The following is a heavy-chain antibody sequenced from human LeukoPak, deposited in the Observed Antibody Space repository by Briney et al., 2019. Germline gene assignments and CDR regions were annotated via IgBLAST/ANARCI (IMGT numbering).Heavy chain of an antibody. Sequence: GESLKISCKGSGYSFNAYYIAWVRQMPGEDLEWMGAIYPGDSDTTYSPSLQGQVTISADKSATTAYLQWNSLKASDTAIYYCARLMTLVRGGLKRLPRSCGMDVWGQGTTVTVS. D-gene: IGHD3-10*01. CDR3: ARLMTLVRGGLKRLPRSCGMDV. V-gene: IGHV5-51*01. CDR2: IYPGDSDT. J-gene: IGHJ6*02. CDR1: GYSFNAYY.